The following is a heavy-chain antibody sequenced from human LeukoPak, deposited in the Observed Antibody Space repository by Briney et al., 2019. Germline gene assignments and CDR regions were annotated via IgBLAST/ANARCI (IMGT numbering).Heavy chain of an antibody. CDR1: GYTFSKYG. J-gene: IGHJ3*02. CDR3: ARDLSHAFDI. D-gene: IGHD3-16*02. Sequence: ASVKVSCKASGYTFSKYGISWVRQAHGQGLEWMGWISTYKGNTNYAQKLQGRVTMTTDTSTSTAYMELRSLRSDDTAVYYCARDLSHAFDIWGQGTMVTVSS. V-gene: IGHV1-18*01. CDR2: ISTYKGNT.